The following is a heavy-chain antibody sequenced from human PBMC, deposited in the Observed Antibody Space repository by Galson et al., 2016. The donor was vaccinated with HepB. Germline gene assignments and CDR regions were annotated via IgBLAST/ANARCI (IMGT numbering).Heavy chain of an antibody. J-gene: IGHJ4*02. D-gene: IGHD1-26*01. CDR2: IYHSGIS. CDR3: ATYYVLQAIDN. V-gene: IGHV4-39*01. Sequence: SETLSLTCTVSGGSISSSRYYWGWIRQPPGKGLEWIGSIYHSGISYYNPSLKSRVTISVDSSKKQFSLRLNSVTGADTAMYYCATYYVLQAIDNWGQGTLVTVSS. CDR1: GGSISSSRYY.